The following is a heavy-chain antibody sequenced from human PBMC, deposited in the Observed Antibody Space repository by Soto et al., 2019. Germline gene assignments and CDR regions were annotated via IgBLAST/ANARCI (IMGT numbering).Heavy chain of an antibody. CDR2: IYYGGSP. CDR3: ARQSGSGYYTVAY. Sequence: SETLSLTCTVSGGSISSSTYYWGWIRQPPGQGLEWIGNIYYGGSPYYNPSLKSRVTVSVDTSKNQFSLKLSSVTAADTAVYYCARQSGSGYYTVAYWGKGTLVTVSS. V-gene: IGHV4-39*01. CDR1: GGSISSSTYY. J-gene: IGHJ4*02. D-gene: IGHD3-22*01.